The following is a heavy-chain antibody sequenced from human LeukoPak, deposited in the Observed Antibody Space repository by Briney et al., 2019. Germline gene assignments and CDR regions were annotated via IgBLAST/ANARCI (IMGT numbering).Heavy chain of an antibody. CDR3: ARGDTAMALGDGSFDY. CDR2: IIPILGIA. J-gene: IGHJ4*02. CDR1: GYTFTSYG. D-gene: IGHD5-18*01. Sequence: GASVKVSCKASGYTFTSYGISWVRQAPGQGLEWMGRIIPILGIANYAQKFQGRVTITADKSTSTAYMELSSLRSEDTAVYYCARGDTAMALGDGSFDYWGQGTLVTVSS. V-gene: IGHV1-69*04.